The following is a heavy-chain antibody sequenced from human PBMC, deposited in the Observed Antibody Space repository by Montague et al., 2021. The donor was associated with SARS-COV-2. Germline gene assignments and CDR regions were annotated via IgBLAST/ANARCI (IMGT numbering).Heavy chain of an antibody. J-gene: IGHJ4*02. D-gene: IGHD3-10*01. V-gene: IGHV4-34*01. CDR2: INHSGST. Sequence: SETLFLTCAVYGGSFSGYYWNWIRQPPGKGLEWTGEINHSGSTNYNPSLKSRVTMSVDTSKNQFSLKLSFVTAADTAVYYCARGARQGYGFRLGSFDSWGQGTLVTVSS. CDR3: ARGARQGYGFRLGSFDS. CDR1: GGSFSGYY.